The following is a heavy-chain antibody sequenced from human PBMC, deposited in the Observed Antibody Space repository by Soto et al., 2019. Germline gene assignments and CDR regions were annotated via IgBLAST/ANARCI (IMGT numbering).Heavy chain of an antibody. J-gene: IGHJ6*02. D-gene: IGHD4-17*01. V-gene: IGHV4-59*01. CDR3: ARTFYVDYPFSLGYGMDV. Sequence: PSETLSLTCTVSGGSISSYYWSWIRQPPGKGLEWIGYIYYSGSTNYNPSLKSRVTISVDTSKNQFSLKLSSVTAADTAVYYCARTFYVDYPFSLGYGMDVWGQGTTVTVSS. CDR1: GGSISSYY. CDR2: IYYSGST.